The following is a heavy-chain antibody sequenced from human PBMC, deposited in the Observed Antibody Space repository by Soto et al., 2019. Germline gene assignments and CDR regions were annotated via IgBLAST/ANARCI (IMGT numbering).Heavy chain of an antibody. V-gene: IGHV3-33*01. CDR1: GFTFSSYG. CDR2: IWYDGSNK. Sequence: GGSLRLSCAASGFTFSSYGMHWVRQSPGKGLEWVAVIWYDGSNKYYADSVKGRFTISRDNSKNTLYLQMNSLRAEDTAVYYCARDPGYCSGGSCYYYYGMDVWGQGTTVTVSS. CDR3: ARDPGYCSGGSCYYYYGMDV. D-gene: IGHD2-15*01. J-gene: IGHJ6*02.